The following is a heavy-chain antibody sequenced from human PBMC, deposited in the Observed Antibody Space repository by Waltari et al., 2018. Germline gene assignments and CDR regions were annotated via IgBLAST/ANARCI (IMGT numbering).Heavy chain of an antibody. CDR3: ARSKRRWATVTTPLWGGFDY. CDR2: MNPNSGNT. Sequence: QVQLVQSGAEVKKPGASVKVSCKASGYTFTSYDTNWVRQATGQGLGWMGWMNPNSGNTGYAQKFQGRVTITRNTSISTAYMELSSLRSEDTAVYYCARSKRRWATVTTPLWGGFDYWGQGTLVTVSS. V-gene: IGHV1-8*03. D-gene: IGHD4-17*01. J-gene: IGHJ4*02. CDR1: GYTFTSYD.